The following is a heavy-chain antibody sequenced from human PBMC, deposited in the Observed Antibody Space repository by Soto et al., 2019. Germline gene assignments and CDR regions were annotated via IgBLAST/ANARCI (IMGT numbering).Heavy chain of an antibody. CDR1: GFAFSSYA. V-gene: IGHV3-23*01. Sequence: PAGCLRLCCAPSGFAFSSYATRWVRPTTEKGLEWVSLISGSGGSSCYAGSVKGRVTISRDNSKNTLFLQMNSLRAEDTALYFCAKGYCSLTSCTHYFDWGQGSLVTVS. J-gene: IGHJ4*02. CDR3: AKGYCSLTSCTHYFD. D-gene: IGHD2-2*01. CDR2: ISGSGGSS.